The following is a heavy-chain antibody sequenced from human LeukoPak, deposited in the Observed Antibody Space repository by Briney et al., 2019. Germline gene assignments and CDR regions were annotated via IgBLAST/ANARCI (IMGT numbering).Heavy chain of an antibody. Sequence: SETLSLTCTVSGGSISSGGYYWSWIRQHPGKGLEWIGYIYYSGSTYYNPSLKSRVTISVDTSKNQFSLKLSSVTAADTAVYYCARVRITIFGVATNFDYWGKGTLVTVSS. J-gene: IGHJ4*02. CDR3: ARVRITIFGVATNFDY. D-gene: IGHD3-3*01. V-gene: IGHV4-31*03. CDR1: GGSISSGGYY. CDR2: IYYSGST.